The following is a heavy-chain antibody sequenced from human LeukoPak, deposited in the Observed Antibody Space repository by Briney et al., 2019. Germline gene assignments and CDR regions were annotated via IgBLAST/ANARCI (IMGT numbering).Heavy chain of an antibody. CDR2: ISSSGSTI. CDR1: GFTFSNSS. J-gene: IGHJ4*02. Sequence: TGGALRLSCAASGFTFSNSSMNWVRQAPGEGVEWVSYISSSGSTIYYADSVKGRFTISRDNAKNSLYLQMNSLGAEDTAVYYCAREPGYSYGQYDYWGQGTLVTVSS. CDR3: AREPGYSYGQYDY. V-gene: IGHV3-48*04. D-gene: IGHD5-18*01.